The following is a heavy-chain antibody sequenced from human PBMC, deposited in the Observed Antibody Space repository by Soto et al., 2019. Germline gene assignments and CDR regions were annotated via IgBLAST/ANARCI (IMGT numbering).Heavy chain of an antibody. V-gene: IGHV4-4*07. CDR1: GGSSSSHY. CDR2: IYTSGCT. Sequence: KTSETLSLTCSVSGGSSSSHYWSWIRQPAGKGLEWTGRIYTSGCTNYNPSLKSRLTMSVDTSKKQFSLKLTSVAAADTAVYYCARGAAAGVDYGMDVWGQGTTVTVYS. CDR3: ARGAAAGVDYGMDV. J-gene: IGHJ6*02. D-gene: IGHD6-13*01.